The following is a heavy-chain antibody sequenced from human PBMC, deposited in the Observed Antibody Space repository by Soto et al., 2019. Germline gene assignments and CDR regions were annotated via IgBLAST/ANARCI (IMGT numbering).Heavy chain of an antibody. CDR2: IHYSGST. Sequence: SETQSLPCSVSGGSITSGDEYWRWMRQPQDKGLEWIAYIHYSGSTYYNPSLKSRVTISVDTSKNQFSLKLSSVTAADTAVYYCARLHGYCISTSCYGYYAMDVWGQGTTVTVSS. V-gene: IGHV4-30-4*01. CDR3: ARLHGYCISTSCYGYYAMDV. J-gene: IGHJ6*02. CDR1: GGSITSGDEY. D-gene: IGHD2-2*01.